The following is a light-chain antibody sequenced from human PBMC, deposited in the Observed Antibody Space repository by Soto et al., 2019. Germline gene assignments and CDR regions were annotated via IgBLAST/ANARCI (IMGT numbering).Light chain of an antibody. CDR1: SSDVGGYNY. CDR3: SSYTSSILV. J-gene: IGLJ3*02. CDR2: EVS. Sequence: QSALTQPCSVCGSPAQSLTIFCTGTSSDVGGYNYVSWYQQYPGKAPKLMIYEVSNRPSGVSIRFSGSKSGNTASLTISGLQAEDEADYYCSSYTSSILVFGGGTKVTVL. V-gene: IGLV2-14*01.